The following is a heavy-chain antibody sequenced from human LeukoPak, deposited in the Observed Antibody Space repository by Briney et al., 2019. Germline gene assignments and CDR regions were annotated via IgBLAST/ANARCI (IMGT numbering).Heavy chain of an antibody. V-gene: IGHV3-15*01. CDR3: TSHAAFDP. CDR2: IKSKNVGGTT. Sequence: GVSLRLSCAASGFTFNNAWMNWVRQAPGKGLEWVGRIKSKNVGGTTDYAAPVKGRFTISRDDSKDTVYLQMNSLKIENTAVYYCTSHAAFDPWGQGTLVTV. CDR1: GFTFNNAW. J-gene: IGHJ5*02.